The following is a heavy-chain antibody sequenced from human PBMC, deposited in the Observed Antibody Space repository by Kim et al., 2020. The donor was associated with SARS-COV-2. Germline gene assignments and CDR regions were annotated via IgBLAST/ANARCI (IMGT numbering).Heavy chain of an antibody. Sequence: SETLSLGCAVYVGSLSGYRWSWVRQPPGKGLEWIGEINHSGVTNYNPSLKSRVAISVDTSKNQFSLKLKSVTAADTSVYFCARGWAGVVPSPILGIGPHYDYYAMDVWGRGTTVTVSS. D-gene: IGHD7-27*01. CDR2: INHSGVT. J-gene: IGHJ6*02. CDR3: ARGWAGVVPSPILGIGPHYDYYAMDV. CDR1: VGSLSGYR. V-gene: IGHV4-34*01.